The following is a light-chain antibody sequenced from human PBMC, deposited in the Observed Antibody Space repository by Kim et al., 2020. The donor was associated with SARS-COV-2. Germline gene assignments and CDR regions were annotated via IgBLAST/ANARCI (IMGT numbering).Light chain of an antibody. CDR1: QSVSSN. J-gene: IGKJ1*01. V-gene: IGKV3-15*01. CDR3: QQYKNWWT. Sequence: EIVMTQSPATLSVSPGERATLSCRASQSVSSNLAWYQQKPGQAPRLLIYGASTRATGIPARFSGSGSGTEFTLTISSLQSEDFAVYYYQQYKNWWTFGQGTKVDIK. CDR2: GAS.